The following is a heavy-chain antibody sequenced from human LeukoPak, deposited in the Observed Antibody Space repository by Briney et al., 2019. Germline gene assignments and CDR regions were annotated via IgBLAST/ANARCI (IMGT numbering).Heavy chain of an antibody. CDR1: GGSISSGDFD. J-gene: IGHJ4*02. V-gene: IGHV4-30-2*01. CDR3: VTLKWFGETSVFYFDF. D-gene: IGHD3-10*01. CDR2: ISHGGTT. Sequence: SETLSLTCSVSGGSISSGDFDWSWIRQPPGKGLEWIGHISHGGTTYYNPSLKSRLTISEDRSKKHLSLKLNSVTAADTALYYCVTLKWFGETSVFYFDFWGQGTLVTVSS.